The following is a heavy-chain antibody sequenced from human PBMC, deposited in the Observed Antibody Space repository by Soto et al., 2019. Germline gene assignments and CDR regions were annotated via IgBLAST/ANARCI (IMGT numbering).Heavy chain of an antibody. D-gene: IGHD3-10*01. CDR3: SGGFDYYGSGRHPRYAFDI. CDR2: ISGSGGST. J-gene: IGHJ3*02. CDR1: GFTFSSYA. Sequence: PGGSLRLSCAASGFTFSSYAMSWVRQAPGKGLEWVSAISGSGGSTYYADSVKGRFTISRDNSKNTLYLQMNSLRAEDTAVYYCSGGFDYYGSGRHPRYAFDIWGQGTMVTVSS. V-gene: IGHV3-23*01.